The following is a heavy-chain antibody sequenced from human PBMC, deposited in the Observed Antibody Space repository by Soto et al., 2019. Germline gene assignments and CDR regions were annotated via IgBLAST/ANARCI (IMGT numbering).Heavy chain of an antibody. CDR1: GGSISSSSYY. CDR2: IYYSGRT. V-gene: IGHV4-39*01. CDR3: ARQTYSGEKPSGLDV. Sequence: QLQLQESGPGLVKPSETLSLTCTVSGGSISSSSYYWAWIRQPPGKGLEWIGSIYYSGRTYYNPSLKSRVTISVDTSKNQFSLKVSSVTAADTAVYYCARQTYSGEKPSGLDVWGQGTTVTVSS. D-gene: IGHD2-21*01. J-gene: IGHJ6*02.